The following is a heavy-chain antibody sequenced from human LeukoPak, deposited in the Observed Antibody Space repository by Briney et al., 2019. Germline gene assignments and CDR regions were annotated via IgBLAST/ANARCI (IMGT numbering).Heavy chain of an antibody. J-gene: IGHJ4*02. D-gene: IGHD3-22*01. V-gene: IGHV3-48*02. CDR1: GFTVSSTH. CDR2: VSSGSSTK. CDR3: AREPPGNYDSSGDYYAYFDS. Sequence: YPGGSLRLSCEASGFTVSSTHMVWVRQAPGKGLEWVSYVSSGSSTKYYADSVRGRFTVSRDNAMNSLYLQMNSLTDEDTAVYYCAREPPGNYDSSGDYYAYFDSWGQGTLVTVSS.